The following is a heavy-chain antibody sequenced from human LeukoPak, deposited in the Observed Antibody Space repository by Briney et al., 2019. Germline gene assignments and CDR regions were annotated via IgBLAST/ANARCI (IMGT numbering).Heavy chain of an antibody. J-gene: IGHJ4*02. CDR1: GGSISSYY. CDR2: IYYSGST. V-gene: IGHV4-59*01. Sequence: PSETLSLTCTVSGGSISSYYWSWIRQPPGKGLEWIGYIYYSGSTNYNPSLKSRVTISVDTSKNQFSLKLSSVTAADTAVYYCARDRDLSGSYYFDYWGQGTLVTVSS. D-gene: IGHD1-26*01. CDR3: ARDRDLSGSYYFDY.